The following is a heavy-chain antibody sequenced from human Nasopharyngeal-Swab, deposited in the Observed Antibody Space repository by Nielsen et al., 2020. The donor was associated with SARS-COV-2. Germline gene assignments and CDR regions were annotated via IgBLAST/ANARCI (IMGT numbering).Heavy chain of an antibody. CDR3: ARVEHIVVVTAMEPPYYMDV. Sequence: ASVKVSCKASGYTFTSYGISWVRQAPGQGLEWMGWISAYNGNTNYAQKLQGRVTMTTDTSTSTAYMEPRSLRSDDTAVYYCARVEHIVVVTAMEPPYYMDVWGKGTTVTVSS. J-gene: IGHJ6*03. CDR1: GYTFTSYG. CDR2: ISAYNGNT. V-gene: IGHV1-18*04. D-gene: IGHD2-21*02.